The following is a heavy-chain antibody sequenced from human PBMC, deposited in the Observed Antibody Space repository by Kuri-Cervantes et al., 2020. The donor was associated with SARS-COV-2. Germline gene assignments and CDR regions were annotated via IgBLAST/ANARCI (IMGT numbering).Heavy chain of an antibody. CDR3: ARDTSSARYCSGGSCYGVDV. J-gene: IGHJ6*02. V-gene: IGHV4-39*02. Sequence: WVRQSPGKGLEWIGSIFYSGSTFYNPSLKSRLTISVDTSKNQFSLKLTSVTAADTAVYYCARDTSSARYCSGGSCYGVDVWGQGTTVTVFS. CDR2: IFYSGST. D-gene: IGHD2-15*01.